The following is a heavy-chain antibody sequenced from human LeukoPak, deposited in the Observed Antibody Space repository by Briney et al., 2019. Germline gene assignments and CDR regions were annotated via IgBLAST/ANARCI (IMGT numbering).Heavy chain of an antibody. CDR3: ARDRHYYDSSGYSFDY. D-gene: IGHD3-22*01. V-gene: IGHV4-39*06. J-gene: IGHJ4*02. CDR1: GVSISSSSYY. Sequence: SETLSLTCTVSGVSISSSSYYWGWIRQPRGKGLEWIGSIYYSGSTYYNPSLKSRITISVDTSKNQFPLKLSSVTAADTAVYYCARDRHYYDSSGYSFDYWGQGTLVTVSS. CDR2: IYYSGST.